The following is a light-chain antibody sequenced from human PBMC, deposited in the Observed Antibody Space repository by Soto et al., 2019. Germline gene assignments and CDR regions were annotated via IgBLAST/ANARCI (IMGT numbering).Light chain of an antibody. CDR2: GAF. CDR3: QQANSFPWT. J-gene: IGKJ1*01. Sequence: DIQMTQSPSSVSASVGDRVAITCRASQDISSWLAWYQQRPGRAPKLLIYGAFNLQSGVPPRFSGSGSGTDFTLTISSLQPEDSATYYCQQANSFPWTFGQGTKVDIK. CDR1: QDISSW. V-gene: IGKV1-12*01.